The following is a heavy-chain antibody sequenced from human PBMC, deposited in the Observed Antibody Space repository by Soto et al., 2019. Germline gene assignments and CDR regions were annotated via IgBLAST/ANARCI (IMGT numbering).Heavy chain of an antibody. V-gene: IGHV1-18*01. CDR2: ISAYNGNT. CDR1: GYTFTSYG. Sequence: QLQLVQSGAEVKKPEASVKVSCKASGYTFTSYGISWVRQAPGQGLEWMGWISAYNGNTNYAQKLQGRVTMTTDTSTSTAYMELRSLRSDDTAVYYCAATMITFGGRRYFDYWGQGSLVTVSS. J-gene: IGHJ4*02. D-gene: IGHD3-16*01. CDR3: AATMITFGGRRYFDY.